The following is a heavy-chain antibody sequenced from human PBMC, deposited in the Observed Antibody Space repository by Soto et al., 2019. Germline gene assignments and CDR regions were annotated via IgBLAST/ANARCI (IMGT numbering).Heavy chain of an antibody. CDR2: VTSSGFST. D-gene: IGHD3-10*01. V-gene: IGHV3-23*01. CDR3: AKGYGPGSYYDY. Sequence: EVQLLESGGGVVQPGGSLKLSCAASGFIFRNFAMGWVRQAPGQGLEWVSTVTSSGFSTYYADSVKGRFTVSRDNSKNTLNLQMNSLRVEDTALYYCAKGYGPGSYYDYWGQGTLVTVSS. CDR1: GFIFRNFA. J-gene: IGHJ4*02.